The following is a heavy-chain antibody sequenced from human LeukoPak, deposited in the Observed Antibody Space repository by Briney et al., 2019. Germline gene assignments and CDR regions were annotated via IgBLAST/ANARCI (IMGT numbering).Heavy chain of an antibody. CDR2: INPNSGGT. CDR1: GYTLTGYY. CDR3: ARAVGYYYDYDFDY. J-gene: IGHJ4*02. D-gene: IGHD3-22*01. Sequence: GASVKVSCKXSGYTLTGYYMHWVRQAPGQGLERMGWINPNSGGTNYAQKFQGRVTMTRDTSISTAYMELSRLRSDDTAVYYCARAVGYYYDYDFDYWGQGTLVTVSS. V-gene: IGHV1-2*02.